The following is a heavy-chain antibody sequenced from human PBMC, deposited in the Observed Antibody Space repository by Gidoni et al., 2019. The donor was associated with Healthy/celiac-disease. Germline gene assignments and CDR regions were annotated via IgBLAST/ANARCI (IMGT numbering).Heavy chain of an antibody. CDR3: ARDIGSGWYVPWFDP. CDR1: GYTFTGYY. Sequence: QVQLVQSGAEVKKPGASVKVSCKASGYTFTGYYMHWVRQAPGQGLEWMGWINPNSGGTNYAQKFQGRVTMTRDTSISTAYMELSRLRSDDTAVYYCARDIGSGWYVPWFDPWGQGTLVTVSS. CDR2: INPNSGGT. D-gene: IGHD6-19*01. J-gene: IGHJ5*02. V-gene: IGHV1-2*02.